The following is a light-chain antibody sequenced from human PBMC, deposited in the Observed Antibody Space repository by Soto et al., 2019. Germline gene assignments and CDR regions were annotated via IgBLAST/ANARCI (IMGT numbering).Light chain of an antibody. CDR3: QQYGSSPSIT. J-gene: IGKJ5*01. V-gene: IGKV3-20*01. CDR1: QSVSNNY. CDR2: GAS. Sequence: EIVLTQSPGTLSLSPGERATLSCRASQSVSNNYLAWYQQKPGQAPRLLSYGASSRATSIPDRLSGSGSGTDITLTISILEPEDLAVYYCQQYGSSPSITFGQGTRLEI.